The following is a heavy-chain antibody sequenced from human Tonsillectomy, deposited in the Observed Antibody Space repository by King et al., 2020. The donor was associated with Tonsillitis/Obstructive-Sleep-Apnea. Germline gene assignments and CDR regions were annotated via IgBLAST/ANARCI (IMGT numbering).Heavy chain of an antibody. CDR3: ARQQYYYYYMGV. CDR2: IYYSGST. J-gene: IGHJ6*03. Sequence: LQLQESGPGLVKPSETLSLTCTVSGGSISSSSYYWGWIRQPPGKGLEWIGSIYYSGSTYYNPSLKSRVTISVDTSKNQFSLKLSSVTAADTAVYYCARQQYYYYYMGVWGKGTAVTVSS. V-gene: IGHV4-39*01. CDR1: GGSISSSSYY.